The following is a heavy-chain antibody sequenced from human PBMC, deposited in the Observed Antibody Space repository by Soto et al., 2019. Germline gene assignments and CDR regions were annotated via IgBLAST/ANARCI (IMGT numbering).Heavy chain of an antibody. CDR2: IKQDGSEK. Sequence: EVQLVESGGGLVQPGGSLRLSCAASGFTFSRCWMSWVRQAPGKGLEWVANIKQDGSEKYDVDSVKGRFTISRDNAKNSLYLQMNSLRADDTAVYYCARDRGDYDFWSGYSSASDIWGQGTMVTVSS. J-gene: IGHJ3*02. CDR1: GFTFSRCW. V-gene: IGHV3-7*05. CDR3: ARDRGDYDFWSGYSSASDI. D-gene: IGHD3-3*01.